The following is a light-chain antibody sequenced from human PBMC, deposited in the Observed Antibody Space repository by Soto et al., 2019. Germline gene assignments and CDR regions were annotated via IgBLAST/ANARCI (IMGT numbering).Light chain of an antibody. J-gene: IGKJ5*01. V-gene: IGKV1-5*01. CDR2: DAS. CDR3: QQYNSYPIT. Sequence: DIQVTQSPSTLSASLGDRVTLTCRASQSITNRLAWYQQKPGKAPKVLIYDASNLEYGVPSRFRGSGSGTEFILTISSLQPDDFETYYCQQYNSYPITFGQGTRLEIK. CDR1: QSITNR.